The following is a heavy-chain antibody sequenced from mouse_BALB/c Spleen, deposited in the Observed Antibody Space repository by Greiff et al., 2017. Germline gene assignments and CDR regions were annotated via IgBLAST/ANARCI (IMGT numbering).Heavy chain of an antibody. CDR1: GYTFTSYW. J-gene: IGHJ3*01. Sequence: QVQLKQSGAELARPGASVKLSCKASGYTFTSYWMQWVKQRPGQGLEWIGAIYPGDGDTRYTQKFKGKATLTADKSSSTAYMQLSSLASEDSAVYYCARSYGNYPWFAYWGQGTLVTVSA. D-gene: IGHD2-10*02. CDR2: IYPGDGDT. V-gene: IGHV1-87*01. CDR3: ARSYGNYPWFAY.